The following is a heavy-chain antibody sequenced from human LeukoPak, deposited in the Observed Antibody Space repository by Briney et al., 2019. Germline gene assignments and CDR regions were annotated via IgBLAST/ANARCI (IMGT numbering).Heavy chain of an antibody. CDR2: ISSSSSYI. CDR1: GFTFSSYS. D-gene: IGHD6-6*01. J-gene: IGHJ4*02. CDR3: AREIEYSSSYAFDY. V-gene: IGHV3-21*01. Sequence: PGGSLRLSCAASGFTFSSYSMNWVRQAPGKGLEWFSSISSSSSYIYYADSVKGRFTISRDNAKNSLYLQMNSLRAEDTAVYYCAREIEYSSSYAFDYWGQGTLVTVSS.